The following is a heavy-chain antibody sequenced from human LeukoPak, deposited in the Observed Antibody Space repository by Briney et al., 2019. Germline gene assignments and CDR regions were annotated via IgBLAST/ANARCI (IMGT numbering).Heavy chain of an antibody. Sequence: SETLSLTCIVSGGSISRSGYYWAWIRQPPGKGLEWIGNIYYSGSIYYSPSLKSRLTISVDTSKDQFSLKMSSVTAADTAVYYCASLMSPGWFDPWGQGTLVTVSS. V-gene: IGHV4-39*01. J-gene: IGHJ5*02. CDR3: ASLMSPGWFDP. D-gene: IGHD5/OR15-5a*01. CDR1: GGSISRSGYY. CDR2: IYYSGSI.